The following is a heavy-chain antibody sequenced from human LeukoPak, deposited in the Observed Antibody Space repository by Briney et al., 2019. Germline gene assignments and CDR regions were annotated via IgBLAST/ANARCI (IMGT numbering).Heavy chain of an antibody. Sequence: SETLSLTCSVSGYSISSGYYWGWIRPPPGKGLEWIGTIYHTGSTYYNPSLKSRVTISVDTSKNQFSLKLSSVTAADTAVYYCARGIAAAADYWGQGTLVTVSS. J-gene: IGHJ4*02. D-gene: IGHD6-13*01. CDR1: GYSISSGYY. CDR2: IYHTGST. V-gene: IGHV4-38-2*01. CDR3: ARGIAAAADY.